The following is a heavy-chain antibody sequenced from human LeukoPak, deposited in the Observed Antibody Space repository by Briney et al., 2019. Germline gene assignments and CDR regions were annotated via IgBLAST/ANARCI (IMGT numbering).Heavy chain of an antibody. Sequence: GGSLRLSCVASGFTFSNSWMSWVRQAPGKGLEWVANIKQDGSEKSYVESMRGRFTISRDNAKDSLYLQLNSLRAEDTALYYCARDNPPDYWGQGTLVTVSS. CDR3: ARDNPPDY. J-gene: IGHJ4*02. V-gene: IGHV3-7*03. CDR1: GFTFSNSW. CDR2: IKQDGSEK.